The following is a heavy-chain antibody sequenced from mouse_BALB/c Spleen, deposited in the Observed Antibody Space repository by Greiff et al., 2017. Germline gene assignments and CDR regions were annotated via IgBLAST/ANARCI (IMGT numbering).Heavy chain of an antibody. CDR3: AREDGYYNYYFDY. D-gene: IGHD2-3*01. CDR2: IWGDGST. CDR1: GFSLTGYG. Sequence: VQLVESGPGLVAPSQSLSITCTVSGFSLTGYGVNWVRQPPGKGLEWLGMIWGDGSTDYNSALKSRLSISKDNSKSQVFLKMNSLQTDDTARYYCAREDGYYNYYFDYWGQGTTLTVSS. V-gene: IGHV2-6-7*01. J-gene: IGHJ2*01.